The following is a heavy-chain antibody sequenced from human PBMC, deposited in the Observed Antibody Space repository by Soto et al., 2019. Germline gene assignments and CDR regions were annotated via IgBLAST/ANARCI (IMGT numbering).Heavy chain of an antibody. V-gene: IGHV3-7*01. CDR1: GFSFSDSW. CDR2: IKEDGSEK. D-gene: IGHD3-16*01. Sequence: GSLRLSCAASGFSFSDSWMDWVRQAPGKGPEWVANIKEDGSEKNYVDSVKGRFTISRDNAKNSLYLQMNSLRAEDTAVYYCASLGRHGWGQGTTVTVSS. J-gene: IGHJ6*02. CDR3: ASLGRHG.